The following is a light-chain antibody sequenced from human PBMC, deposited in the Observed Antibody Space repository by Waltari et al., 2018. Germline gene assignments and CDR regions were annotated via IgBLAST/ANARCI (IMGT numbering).Light chain of an antibody. CDR2: EVN. J-gene: IGLJ2*01. V-gene: IGLV2-23*02. Sequence: QSALTQAASVSGSPGQSITISCTGTSSDVGSYNLVSWYQHHPGKAPKLMIYEVNKRPSGFSNRFSGFKSGNTASLTISGLQAEDEAHYYCYSYAGTSTFVVFGGGTKLTVL. CDR1: SSDVGSYNL. CDR3: YSYAGTSTFVV.